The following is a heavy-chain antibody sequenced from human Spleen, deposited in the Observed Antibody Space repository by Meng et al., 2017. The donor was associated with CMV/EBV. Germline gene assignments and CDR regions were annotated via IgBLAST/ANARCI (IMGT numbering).Heavy chain of an antibody. D-gene: IGHD4-23*01. V-gene: IGHV1-18*01. CDR3: ARDTRTYGGNLDAFDI. J-gene: IGHJ3*02. Sequence: ASVKVSCKASGYTFTSYGISWVRQAPGQGLEWMGWISACNGNTNYAQKLQGRVTMTTDTSTSTAYMELRSLRSDDTAVYYCARDTRTYGGNLDAFDIWGQGTMVTVSS. CDR1: GYTFTSYG. CDR2: ISACNGNT.